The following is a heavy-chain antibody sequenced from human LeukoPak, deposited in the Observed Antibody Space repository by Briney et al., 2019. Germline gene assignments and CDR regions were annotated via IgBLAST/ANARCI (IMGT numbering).Heavy chain of an antibody. CDR3: ARELYCGGDCSTSFDY. J-gene: IGHJ4*02. Sequence: GASVKVSCKASGYTFTSYGISWVRQAPGQGLEWMGWISAYNGNTNYAQKLQGRVTMTTDTSTSKAYMELRSLRSDDTAVYYCARELYCGGDCSTSFDYWGQGTLVTVSS. CDR1: GYTFTSYG. CDR2: ISAYNGNT. D-gene: IGHD2-21*02. V-gene: IGHV1-18*01.